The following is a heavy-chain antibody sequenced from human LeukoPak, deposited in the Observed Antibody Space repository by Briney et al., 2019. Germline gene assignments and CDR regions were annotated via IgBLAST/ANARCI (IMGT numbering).Heavy chain of an antibody. CDR3: ARSSIYYGSGICHFDY. CDR2: ISAYNGNT. J-gene: IGHJ4*02. CDR1: GYTFTSYG. D-gene: IGHD3-10*01. V-gene: IGHV1-18*01. Sequence: AASVKVSCKASGYTFTSYGISWVRQAPGQGLEWMGWISAYNGNTNYAQKLQGRVTMTTDTSTSTAYMELRSLRSDDTAVYYCARSSIYYGSGICHFDYWGQGTLVTVSS.